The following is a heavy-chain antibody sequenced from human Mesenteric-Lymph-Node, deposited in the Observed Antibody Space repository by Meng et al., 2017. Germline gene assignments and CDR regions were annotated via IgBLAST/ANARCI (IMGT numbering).Heavy chain of an antibody. CDR1: GGSISSGDYY. CDR3: ARHHHSPTFDY. Sequence: PLPGAGPGLVKPSGTLSLTCDVSGGSISSGDYYWSWIRQPPGKGLEWIGYIYNSGSTYYNPSLKSRVTISVDTSKNQFSLKLSSVTAADTAVYYCARHHHSPTFDYWGQGTLVTVSS. V-gene: IGHV4-30-4*01. D-gene: IGHD1-14*01. CDR2: IYNSGST. J-gene: IGHJ4*02.